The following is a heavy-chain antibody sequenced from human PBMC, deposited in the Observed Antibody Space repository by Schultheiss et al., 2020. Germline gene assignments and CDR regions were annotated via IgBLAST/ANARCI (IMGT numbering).Heavy chain of an antibody. CDR2: IYYSGST. J-gene: IGHJ2*01. D-gene: IGHD4-17*01. CDR1: GGSFSGYY. Sequence: SETLSLTCAVYGGSFSGYYWSWIRQPPGKGLEWIGYIYYSGSTNYNPSLKSRVTISVDKSKNQFSLKLSSVTAADTAVYYCARLGTTCWYFDLWGRGTLVTVSS. V-gene: IGHV4-59*12. CDR3: ARLGTTCWYFDL.